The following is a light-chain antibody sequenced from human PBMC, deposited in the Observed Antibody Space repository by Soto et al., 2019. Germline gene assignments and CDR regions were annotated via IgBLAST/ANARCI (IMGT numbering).Light chain of an antibody. Sequence: EIVMTQSPATLSVSPGERATLSCRASQSVSSNLAWYQQKPGQAPRLLIYGASTRATGIPARFSGSGSGTEFILTISSLQPDDFATYYCQLYNTYSGTFGQGTKVE. CDR2: GAS. CDR1: QSVSSN. CDR3: QLYNTYSGT. J-gene: IGKJ1*01. V-gene: IGKV3-15*01.